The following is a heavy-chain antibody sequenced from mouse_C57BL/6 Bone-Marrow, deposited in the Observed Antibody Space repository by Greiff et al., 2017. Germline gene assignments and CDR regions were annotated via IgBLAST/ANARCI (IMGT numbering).Heavy chain of an antibody. J-gene: IGHJ4*01. Sequence: EVQVVESGGDLVKPGGSLKLSCAASGFTFSSYGMSWVRQTPDKRLEWVATISSGGSYTYYPDSVKGRFTISRDNAKNTLYLEMSSLRSEDTAMYYCARHEGIYYGYDDAMDYWGQGTSVTVSS. CDR3: ARHEGIYYGYDDAMDY. D-gene: IGHD2-2*01. V-gene: IGHV5-6*01. CDR2: ISSGGSYT. CDR1: GFTFSSYG.